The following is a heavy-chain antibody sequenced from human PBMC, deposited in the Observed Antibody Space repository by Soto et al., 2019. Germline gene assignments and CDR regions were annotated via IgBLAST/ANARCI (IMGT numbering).Heavy chain of an antibody. CDR1: GLTFSRDS. Sequence: GGSLRLSCAASGLTFSRDSMSWVRQAPGKGLEWVSYISSSGTTISYADSVKGRFTISRDNAKNSLYLQMNSLRAEDTAVYYCARDRWYQPLPTYYYYGMDVWGQGTTVTVSS. D-gene: IGHD2-2*01. J-gene: IGHJ6*02. CDR3: ARDRWYQPLPTYYYYGMDV. CDR2: ISSSGTTI. V-gene: IGHV3-48*01.